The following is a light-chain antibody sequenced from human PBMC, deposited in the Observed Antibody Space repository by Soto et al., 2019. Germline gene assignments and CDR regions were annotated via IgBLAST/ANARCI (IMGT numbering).Light chain of an antibody. Sequence: IVMTQSPATLSVSPGERATLSCRASQSVSILVAWYQQKPGQAPRLLIHGATTRSTGIPARFSGSGSGTEFTLTISSLQSEDFAVYYCQQYNNWPRTFGQGTKVEIK. J-gene: IGKJ1*01. CDR1: QSVSIL. CDR3: QQYNNWPRT. CDR2: GAT. V-gene: IGKV3-15*01.